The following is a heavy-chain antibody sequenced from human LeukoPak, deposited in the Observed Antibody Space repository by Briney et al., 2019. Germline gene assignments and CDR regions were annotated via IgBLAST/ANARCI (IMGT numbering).Heavy chain of an antibody. CDR3: ARGQYQLL. Sequence: GGSLRLSCAASGFIFSSYWMSWFRQAPGKGLEWVAKVNPDGNEKYYVDSVRGRFTISKDNPKNSVYLQMDSLKAEDTAVYYCARGQYQLLWGKGALIIVSS. V-gene: IGHV3-7*04. CDR2: VNPDGNEK. CDR1: GFIFSSYW. J-gene: IGHJ4*02. D-gene: IGHD2-2*01.